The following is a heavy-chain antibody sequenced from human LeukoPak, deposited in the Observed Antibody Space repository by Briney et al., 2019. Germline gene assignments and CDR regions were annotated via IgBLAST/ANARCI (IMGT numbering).Heavy chain of an antibody. CDR2: ISASGAST. Sequence: GGSLRLPCAASGFTFSSYAMNWVRQAPGKGLEWVSVISASGASTYNADSVKGRFTISRDNSKNTLYLQMNSLRVEDTALYFCAKGVSTRPLYYFDYWGQGTLVTVSS. CDR3: AKGVSTRPLYYFDY. V-gene: IGHV3-23*01. J-gene: IGHJ4*02. CDR1: GFTFSSYA. D-gene: IGHD6-6*01.